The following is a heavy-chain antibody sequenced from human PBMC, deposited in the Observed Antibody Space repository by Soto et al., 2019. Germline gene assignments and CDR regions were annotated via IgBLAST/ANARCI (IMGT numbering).Heavy chain of an antibody. D-gene: IGHD1-20*01. CDR1: GASISGSYYY. V-gene: IGHV4-39*01. J-gene: IGHJ4*02. CDR2: VFYTGFT. CDR3: ATSQKGYNWNYFDH. Sequence: SETLSLTCAVSGASISGSYYYWAWLRQSPGKGPEWIGSVFYTGFTSYSPSLESRVSVSVDTSKSQFSLKLSAVTAADTAVYYCATSQKGYNWNYFDHWGQGALVTVSS.